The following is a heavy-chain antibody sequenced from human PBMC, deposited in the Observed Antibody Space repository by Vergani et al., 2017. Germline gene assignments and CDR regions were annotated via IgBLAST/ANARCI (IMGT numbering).Heavy chain of an antibody. Sequence: VQLVESGGGVVQPGRSLRLSCAASGFTFSSYGMHWVRQAPGKGLEWVSGISWNSGSIGYADSVKGRFTISRDNAKNSLYLQMNSLRAEDTALYYCAKDRGKHYDYVWGSYRSLNAFDIWGQGTMVTVSS. CDR1: GFTFSSYG. CDR3: AKDRGKHYDYVWGSYRSLNAFDI. D-gene: IGHD3-16*02. J-gene: IGHJ3*02. V-gene: IGHV3-9*01. CDR2: ISWNSGSI.